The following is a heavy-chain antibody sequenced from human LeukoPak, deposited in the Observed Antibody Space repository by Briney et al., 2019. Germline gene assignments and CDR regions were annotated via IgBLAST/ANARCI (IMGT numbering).Heavy chain of an antibody. CDR2: TYYRSKWYN. CDR1: GDSVSSNSAA. D-gene: IGHD2-15*01. CDR3: ARDRYCSGGSCYGDAFDI. V-gene: IGHV6-1*01. J-gene: IGHJ3*02. Sequence: SQTLSLTCAISGDSVSSNSAAWNWIRQSPSRGLEWLGRTYYRSKWYNDYAVSVKSRITINPDTSKNQFSLQLNSVTPEDTAVHYCARDRYCSGGSCYGDAFDIWGQGTMVTVSS.